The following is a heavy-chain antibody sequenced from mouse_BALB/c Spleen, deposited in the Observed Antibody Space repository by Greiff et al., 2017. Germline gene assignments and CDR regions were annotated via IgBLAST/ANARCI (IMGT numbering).Heavy chain of an antibody. D-gene: IGHD1-1*01. CDR2: ISSGGSYT. Sequence: EVHLVESGGGLVKPGGSLKLSCAASGFTFSSYAMSWVRQSPEKRLEWVAEISSGGSYTYYPDTVTGRFTISRDNAKNTLYLEMSSLRSEDTAMYYCARITTVRDFDYWGQGTTLTVSS. CDR1: GFTFSSYA. V-gene: IGHV5-9-4*01. CDR3: ARITTVRDFDY. J-gene: IGHJ2*01.